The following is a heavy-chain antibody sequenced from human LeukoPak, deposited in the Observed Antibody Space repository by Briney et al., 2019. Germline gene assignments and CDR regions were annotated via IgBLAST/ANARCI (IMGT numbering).Heavy chain of an antibody. J-gene: IGHJ4*02. CDR3: ARGTESYFDY. V-gene: IGHV3-21*01. CDR1: GFTFSSYE. D-gene: IGHD1-1*01. Sequence: GGSLRLSCAASGFTFSSYEMNWVRQAPGKGLEWVSSISSSSSYIYYADSVKGRFTISRDNSKNTLYLQMNGLRAEDTGVYYCARGTESYFDYWGQGTLVTVTS. CDR2: ISSSSSYI.